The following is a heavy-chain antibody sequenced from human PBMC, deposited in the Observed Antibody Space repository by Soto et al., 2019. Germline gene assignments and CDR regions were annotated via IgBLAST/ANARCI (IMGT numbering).Heavy chain of an antibody. V-gene: IGHV4-59*01. CDR3: ARDGEYSGYDLVSAFDI. D-gene: IGHD5-12*01. CDR1: GGSISSYY. Sequence: SETLSLTCTVSGGSISSYYWSWIRQPPGKGLEWIGYIYYSGSTNYNPSLKSRVTISVDTSKNQFSLKLSSVTAADTAVYYCARDGEYSGYDLVSAFDIWGQGTMVT. CDR2: IYYSGST. J-gene: IGHJ3*02.